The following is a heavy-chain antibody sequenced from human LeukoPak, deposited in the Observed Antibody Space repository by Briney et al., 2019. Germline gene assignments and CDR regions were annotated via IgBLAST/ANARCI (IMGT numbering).Heavy chain of an antibody. CDR1: GGSIRNSY. V-gene: IGHV4-4*07. CDR2: MSSSGIS. D-gene: IGHD6-19*01. J-gene: IGHJ5*02. CDR3: AKGAGPPWFDP. Sequence: PSETLSLTCTVSGGSIRNSYWSWIRQPAGKGLEWIGRMSSSGISTYSPSLKSRVTISIDTSRNQFSMNLNSVTAADTAVYYCAKGAGPPWFDPWGQGTLVTVSS.